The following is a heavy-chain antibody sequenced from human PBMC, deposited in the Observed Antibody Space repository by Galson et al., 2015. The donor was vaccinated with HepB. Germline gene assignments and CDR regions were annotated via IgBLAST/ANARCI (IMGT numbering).Heavy chain of an antibody. Sequence: SVKVSCKASGATFSSYAISWVRQAPGQGLEWLGGIIPIFGTANYAQKFQGRVTITADESTSTAYMELSSLRSEDTAVYYCARLVAGDYRFDYWGQGTLVTVSS. CDR2: IIPIFGTA. CDR3: ARLVAGDYRFDY. V-gene: IGHV1-69*13. CDR1: GATFSSYA. D-gene: IGHD4-17*01. J-gene: IGHJ4*02.